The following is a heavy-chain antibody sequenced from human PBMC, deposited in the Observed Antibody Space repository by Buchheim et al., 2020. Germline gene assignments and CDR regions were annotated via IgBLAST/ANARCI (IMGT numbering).Heavy chain of an antibody. J-gene: IGHJ4*02. V-gene: IGHV4-34*01. CDR2: IHQRGST. Sequence: QVQLQQWGAGLLKPSETLSLTCAVYGGSFSDYYWNWIRQLPEKGLEWIGEIHQRGSTKYNSSLKSRATMSVDASKNQFSLSVTSVTAADTAVYYCARGPGARRTLDYWGQGTL. CDR1: GGSFSDYY. CDR3: ARGPGARRTLDY. D-gene: IGHD1-14*01.